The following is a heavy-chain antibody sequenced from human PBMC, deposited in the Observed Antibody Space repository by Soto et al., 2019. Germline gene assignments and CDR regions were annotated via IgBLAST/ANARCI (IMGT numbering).Heavy chain of an antibody. J-gene: IGHJ6*02. D-gene: IGHD1-26*01. CDR3: ARDMSGGTYNYYYGMDV. V-gene: IGHV3-23*01. Sequence: EVQLLESGGGLGQPGGSLRLSCAASGFSFSSYAMTWVRQAPGRGLECVSAISGSGSPTYYADSVKGRFTISRDNSKNTLYLQMNSLRADDTAVYYCARDMSGGTYNYYYGMDVWGQGTTVTVSS. CDR1: GFSFSSYA. CDR2: ISGSGSPT.